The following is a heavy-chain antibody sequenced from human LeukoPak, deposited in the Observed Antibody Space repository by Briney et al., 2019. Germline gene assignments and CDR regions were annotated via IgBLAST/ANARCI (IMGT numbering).Heavy chain of an antibody. CDR1: GGSISSYY. CDR3: ARYCSGGSCYRFAGRYNWFDP. J-gene: IGHJ5*02. D-gene: IGHD2-15*01. Sequence: KPSETLSLTCTVSGGSISSYYWSWIRQPPGKGLEWIGYIYYSGSTNYNPSLKSRVTISVDTSKNQFSLKLSSVTAADTAVYYCARYCSGGSCYRFAGRYNWFDPWGQGTLVTVSS. V-gene: IGHV4-59*01. CDR2: IYYSGST.